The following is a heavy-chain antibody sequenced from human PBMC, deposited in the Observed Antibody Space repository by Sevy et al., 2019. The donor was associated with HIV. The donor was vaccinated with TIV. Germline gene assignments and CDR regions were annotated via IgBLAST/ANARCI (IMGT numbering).Heavy chain of an antibody. CDR2: INHSGST. CDR3: VRVLITMVRGVMNYYYYYGMDV. CDR1: GGSFSGYY. Sequence: SETLSLTCAVYGGSFSGYYWSWIRQPPGKGLEWIGEINHSGSTNYNPSLKSRVTISVDTSKNQFSLKLSSVTAADTAVYYCVRVLITMVRGVMNYYYYYGMDVWGQGTTVTVSS. J-gene: IGHJ6*02. V-gene: IGHV4-34*01. D-gene: IGHD3-10*01.